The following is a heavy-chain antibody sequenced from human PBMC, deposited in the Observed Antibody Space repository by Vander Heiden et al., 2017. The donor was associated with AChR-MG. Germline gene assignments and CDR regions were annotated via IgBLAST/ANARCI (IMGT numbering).Heavy chain of an antibody. CDR3: AKTSAGGEGDY. Sequence: EVQLVECGGGLVQTGRSLRLSCAASGFDFDDYAMHWVRQAPGKGLEWVSGISWNSGSIGYADSVKGRFTISRDNAKNSLYLQMNSLRAEDTALYYCAKTSAGGEGDYWGQGTLVTVSS. CDR1: GFDFDDYA. CDR2: ISWNSGSI. D-gene: IGHD7-27*01. J-gene: IGHJ4*02. V-gene: IGHV3-9*01.